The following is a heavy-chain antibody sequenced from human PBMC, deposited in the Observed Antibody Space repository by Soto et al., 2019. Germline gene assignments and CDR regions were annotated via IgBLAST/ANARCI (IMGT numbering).Heavy chain of an antibody. CDR2: IKSKTDGGTT. CDR1: GFTFSNAW. CDR3: TTEPLVEMATTHDY. J-gene: IGHJ4*02. D-gene: IGHD5-12*01. V-gene: IGHV3-15*01. Sequence: EVQLVESGGGLVKPGGSLRLSCAASGFTFSNAWMSWVRQAPGKGLEWVGRIKSKTDGGTTDYAAPVKGRFTISRDDSKNTLYLQMNSLKTEDTAVYYCTTEPLVEMATTHDYWGQGTLVTVSS.